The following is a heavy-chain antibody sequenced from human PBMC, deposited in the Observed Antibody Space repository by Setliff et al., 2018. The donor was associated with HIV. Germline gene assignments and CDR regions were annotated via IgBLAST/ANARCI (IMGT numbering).Heavy chain of an antibody. CDR1: GYTFTNYN. V-gene: IGHV1-69-2*01. CDR3: AAEGNIFDI. Sequence: RASVKVSCKASGYTFTNYNIHWVQQAHGNGLQWMGRIDPKNGRTIYAEKFQGRVTIIADTSIDTTYMELSSLRSEDTAIYYCAAEGNIFDIWGQGTMVTVSS. CDR2: IDPKNGRT. J-gene: IGHJ3*02.